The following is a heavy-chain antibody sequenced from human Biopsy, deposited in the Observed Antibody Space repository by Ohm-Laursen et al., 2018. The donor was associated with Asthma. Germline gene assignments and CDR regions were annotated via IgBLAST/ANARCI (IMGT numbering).Heavy chain of an antibody. V-gene: IGHV4-39*02. D-gene: IGHD6-6*01. CDR2: IYYSGRT. CDR3: ARAVSSSSYWYFDL. Sequence: GTLSLTCIVSGDAMSTSGSYWGWIRQSPGKGLEWIGSIYYSGRTYYNPSLESRVTISAARSKNHFSLKVTSVTAADTVVYYCARAVSSSSYWYFDLWGRGDLITVSS. CDR1: GDAMSTSGSY. J-gene: IGHJ2*01.